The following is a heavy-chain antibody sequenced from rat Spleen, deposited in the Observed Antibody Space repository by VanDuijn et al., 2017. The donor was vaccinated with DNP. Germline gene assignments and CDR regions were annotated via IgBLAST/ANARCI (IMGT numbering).Heavy chain of an antibody. V-gene: IGHV2-43*01. CDR1: GFSLTNYH. CDR2: IWTGGGT. Sequence: QVQLKESGPGLVQPSQTLSLACTVSGFSLTNYHVHWVRQPSGKGLEWMGVIWTGGGTDYYSALKSRLSISRDTSKSQVFLKMNGLQTEDTAMYFCARYYGYNYYAMDAWGQGTSVTVSS. J-gene: IGHJ4*01. CDR3: ARYYGYNYYAMDA. D-gene: IGHD1-9*01.